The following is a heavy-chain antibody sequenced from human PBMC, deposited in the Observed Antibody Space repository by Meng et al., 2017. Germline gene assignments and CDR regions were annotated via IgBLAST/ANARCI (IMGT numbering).Heavy chain of an antibody. CDR2: MKSNVDGETV. CDR1: GFTFSNAW. Sequence: EVQRVESGGGSVKPGGALRLSWAASGFTFSNAWMTRVRQAPGKGLEWIGRMKSNVDGETVDYAAAVKGRFFISRDDSENTFYLQMNSLKTEDTAVYYCSGHVDYWGHGTLVTVSS. V-gene: IGHV3-15*01. J-gene: IGHJ4*01. CDR3: SGHVDY.